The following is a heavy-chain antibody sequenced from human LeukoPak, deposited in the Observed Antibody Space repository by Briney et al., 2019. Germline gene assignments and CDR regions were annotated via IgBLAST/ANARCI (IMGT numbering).Heavy chain of an antibody. D-gene: IGHD7-27*01. J-gene: IGHJ4*02. Sequence: SVKVSCKASGGTFSSYAISWVRQAPGQGLEWMGRIIPILDIANYAQKFQGRVTITADKSTSTAYMELSSLRSEDTAVYYCASRSELGIGSYFDYWGQGTLVTVSS. V-gene: IGHV1-69*04. CDR1: GGTFSSYA. CDR2: IIPILDIA. CDR3: ASRSELGIGSYFDY.